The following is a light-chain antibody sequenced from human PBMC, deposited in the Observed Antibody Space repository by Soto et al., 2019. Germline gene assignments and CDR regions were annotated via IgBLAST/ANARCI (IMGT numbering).Light chain of an antibody. CDR2: GAS. Sequence: EVVLTQSPGTLSLSPGERATLSCRASQSVSSSYLAWYQQKPGQSPRLLIYGASSRATGIPDRFSGSGSETDFTLTISRLEPEDFAVYYCQQYGSSPVTFGQGTRLEIK. CDR1: QSVSSSY. CDR3: QQYGSSPVT. J-gene: IGKJ5*01. V-gene: IGKV3-20*01.